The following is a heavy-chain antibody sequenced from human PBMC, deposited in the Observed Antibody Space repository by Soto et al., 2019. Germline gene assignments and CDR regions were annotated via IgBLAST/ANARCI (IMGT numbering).Heavy chain of an antibody. Sequence: GGSLRLSCAASGFTFSSYEMNWVRQAPGKGLEWVSYISSSGSTIYYADSVKGRFTISRDNAKNSLYLQMNSLRAEDTAVYYCARVLTRAYCTNGVCSGYYYGMDVWGQGTTVTVSS. J-gene: IGHJ6*02. V-gene: IGHV3-48*03. CDR1: GFTFSSYE. CDR2: ISSSGSTI. CDR3: ARVLTRAYCTNGVCSGYYYGMDV. D-gene: IGHD2-8*01.